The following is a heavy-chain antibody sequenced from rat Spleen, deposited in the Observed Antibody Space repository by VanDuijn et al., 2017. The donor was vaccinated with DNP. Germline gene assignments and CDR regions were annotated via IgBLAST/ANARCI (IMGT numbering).Heavy chain of an antibody. D-gene: IGHD1-12*02. CDR3: ARWNDGLDY. Sequence: QVQLQQSGAELTKPGSSVKISCKASGFTFTSSYIGWIKRTTGQGLEYIGYIYTGSGRTDYNDKFKGKATLTLDKSSSTAFMQLSSLTPDDSAVYYCARWNDGLDYWGQGVMVTVSS. J-gene: IGHJ2*01. V-gene: IGHV1-43*01. CDR1: GFTFTSSY. CDR2: IYTGSGRT.